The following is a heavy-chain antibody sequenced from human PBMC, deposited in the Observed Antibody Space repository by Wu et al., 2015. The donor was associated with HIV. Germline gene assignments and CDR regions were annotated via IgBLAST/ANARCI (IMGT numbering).Heavy chain of an antibody. CDR3: ARNRRDYRRGDV. CDR2: IIPIFGTA. CDR1: GGTFSSYG. J-gene: IGHJ6*01. Sequence: QVQLVQSGAEVKKPESSVKVSCKSSGGTFSSYGVNWVRQAPGQGLDWMGGIIPIFGTANYAQKFQGRVNITADESTKTVYMELSGLRSEDTATYYCARNRRDYRRGDV. D-gene: IGHD4-11*01. V-gene: IGHV1-69*12.